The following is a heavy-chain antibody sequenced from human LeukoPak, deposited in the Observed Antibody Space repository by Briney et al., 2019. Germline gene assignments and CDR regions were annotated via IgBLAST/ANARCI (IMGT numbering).Heavy chain of an antibody. CDR3: ARHPTHYYDSSGYPPFDY. D-gene: IGHD3-22*01. Sequence: GESLKISCKGSGYSFTSYWIGWVRQMPGKGLEWMGIIYPGGSDTRYSPSFQGQVTISADKSISTAYLQWSSLKASDTAMYYCARHPTHYYDSSGYPPFDYWGQGTLVTVSS. CDR2: IYPGGSDT. J-gene: IGHJ4*02. V-gene: IGHV5-51*01. CDR1: GYSFTSYW.